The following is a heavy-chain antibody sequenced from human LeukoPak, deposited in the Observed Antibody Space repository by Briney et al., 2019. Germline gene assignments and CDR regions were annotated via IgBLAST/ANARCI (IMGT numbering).Heavy chain of an antibody. J-gene: IGHJ4*02. Sequence: GGSLRLSCAASGFTVTNYAMYWVRQAPGKGLEWVSATSGRDDSTYYADSVEGRFTISRDTSKNTLFLQMNSLRAEDTAVYYCAKWGDYDILTGYYDPDYWGQGTLVTVSS. D-gene: IGHD3-9*01. CDR3: AKWGDYDILTGYYDPDY. V-gene: IGHV3-23*01. CDR1: GFTVTNYA. CDR2: TSGRDDST.